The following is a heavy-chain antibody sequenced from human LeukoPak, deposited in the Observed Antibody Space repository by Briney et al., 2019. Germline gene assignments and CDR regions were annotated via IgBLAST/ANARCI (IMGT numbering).Heavy chain of an antibody. D-gene: IGHD1-26*01. CDR1: GGSISSGGYY. Sequence: KTSETLSLTCIVSGGSISSGGYYWSWIRQHPGKGLEWIGYIYYSGSTYYNPSLKSRVTISVDTSKNQFSLKLSSVTAADTAVYYCARDGMRATGYWGQGTLVTVSS. V-gene: IGHV4-31*03. CDR2: IYYSGST. CDR3: ARDGMRATGY. J-gene: IGHJ4*02.